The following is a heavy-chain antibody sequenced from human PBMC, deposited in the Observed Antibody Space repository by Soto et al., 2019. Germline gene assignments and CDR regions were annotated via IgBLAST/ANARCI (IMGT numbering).Heavy chain of an antibody. Sequence: EMHLLESGGGLVQAGGSLRPSCAASGFTVSSYALNWVRQAPGKGLEWVSGISASTYYADSVKGRFTISRDTSKNTLYLQMNSLSAEDTAIYFCAIRMYSTRWYYLDYWGQGTLVTVSS. J-gene: IGHJ4*02. CDR2: ISAST. D-gene: IGHD6-13*01. CDR3: AIRMYSTRWYYLDY. CDR1: GFTVSSYA. V-gene: IGHV3-23*01.